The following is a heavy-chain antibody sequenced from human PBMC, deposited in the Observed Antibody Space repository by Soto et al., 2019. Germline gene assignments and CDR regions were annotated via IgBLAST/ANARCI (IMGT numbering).Heavy chain of an antibody. Sequence: EVQLVESGGGLVQPGGSLRLSCAASGFTFSSYWMHCFRQAPGKGLVWVSRINSDGSSTSYADSVKGRFTISRDNAKNTLYVQMNSLRAEDTAVYYCAVAVAGPTAIGYWGQGTLVTVAA. CDR2: INSDGSST. D-gene: IGHD6-19*01. V-gene: IGHV3-74*01. J-gene: IGHJ1*01. CDR3: AVAVAGPTAIGY. CDR1: GFTFSSYW.